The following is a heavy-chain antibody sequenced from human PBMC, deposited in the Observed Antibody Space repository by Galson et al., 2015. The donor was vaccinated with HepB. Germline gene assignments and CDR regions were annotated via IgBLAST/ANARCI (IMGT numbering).Heavy chain of an antibody. CDR3: TTGGEYCSGGSCSY. CDR1: GFTFSNAW. CDR2: IKSKTDGGTT. V-gene: IGHV3-15*01. J-gene: IGHJ4*02. Sequence: SLRLSCAASGFTFSNAWMSWVRQAPGKGLEWVGRIKSKTDGGTTDYAAPVKGRFTTSRDASKNTLYLQMNSLKTEDTAVYYCTTGGEYCSGGSCSYWGQGTLVTVSS. D-gene: IGHD2-15*01.